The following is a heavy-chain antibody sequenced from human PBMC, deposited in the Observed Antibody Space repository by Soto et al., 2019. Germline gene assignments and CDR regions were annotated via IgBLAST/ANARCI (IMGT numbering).Heavy chain of an antibody. J-gene: IGHJ5*02. Sequence: PGGSLRLSCAASGFTFSNAWMSWVRQAPGKGLEWVGRIKSKTDGGTTDYAAPVKGRFTISRDDSKNTLYLQMNSLKTEDTAVYYCTTEDTRLLWFGDPTAGNNWFDPWGQGTLVTVSS. CDR2: IKSKTDGGTT. CDR1: GFTFSNAW. CDR3: TTEDTRLLWFGDPTAGNNWFDP. D-gene: IGHD3-10*01. V-gene: IGHV3-15*01.